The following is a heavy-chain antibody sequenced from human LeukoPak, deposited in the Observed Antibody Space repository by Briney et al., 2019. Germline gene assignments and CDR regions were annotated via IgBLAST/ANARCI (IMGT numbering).Heavy chain of an antibody. CDR3: ARASVAGTKTDAFDI. V-gene: IGHV3-30*04. Sequence: GRSLRLSCAASGFTFSSYAMHWVRQAPGKGLEWVAVISYDGSNKYYADSVKGRFTISRDNSKNTLYLQMNSLRAEDTAVYYCARASVAGTKTDAFDIWGQGTMVTVSP. CDR2: ISYDGSNK. CDR1: GFTFSSYA. J-gene: IGHJ3*02. D-gene: IGHD6-19*01.